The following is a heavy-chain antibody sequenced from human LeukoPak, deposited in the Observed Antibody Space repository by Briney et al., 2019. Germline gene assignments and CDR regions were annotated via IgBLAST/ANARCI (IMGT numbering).Heavy chain of an antibody. J-gene: IGHJ4*02. D-gene: IGHD2-15*01. CDR3: ARVIQDCSGGSCYSIDY. CDR2: IYYSGST. CDR1: GGSISSYY. V-gene: IGHV4-59*01. Sequence: PSETLSLTCTVSGGSISSYYWSWIRQPPGKGLEWIGYIYYSGSTNYNPSLKSRVTISVDTSKNQFSLKLSSVTAADTAVYYCARVIQDCSGGSCYSIDYWGQGTLVTVSS.